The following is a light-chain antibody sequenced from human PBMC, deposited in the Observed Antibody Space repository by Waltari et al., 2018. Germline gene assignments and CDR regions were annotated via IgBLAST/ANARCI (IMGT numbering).Light chain of an antibody. CDR2: DVI. CDR1: SSDVGGYNY. Sequence: QSALTQPRSVSGSPGQSVTISCTGTSSDVGGYNYVSWYQQHPGKAPKLMIYDVIKRPSGVPYRSACSKSGNTASLTISGLQAEDDADYYGCSYAGDYTRGFGGGTKLTVL. CDR3: CSYAGDYTRG. V-gene: IGLV2-11*01. J-gene: IGLJ2*01.